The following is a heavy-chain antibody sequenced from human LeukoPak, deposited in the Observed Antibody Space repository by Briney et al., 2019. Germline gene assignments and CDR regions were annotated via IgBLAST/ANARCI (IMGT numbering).Heavy chain of an antibody. CDR1: GFTFSNYA. J-gene: IGHJ1*01. CDR3: AKGLRSRGIDYVWGSEPH. D-gene: IGHD3-16*01. Sequence: GGSLRLSCAASGFTFSNYAMSWVRQAPGKGLEWVAGISGGGGNTYYADSVKGRFPISRDNSKTTLYLQINSLRAEDTAVYYCAKGLRSRGIDYVWGSEPHWAQRARVSVPS. V-gene: IGHV3-23*01. CDR2: ISGGGGNT.